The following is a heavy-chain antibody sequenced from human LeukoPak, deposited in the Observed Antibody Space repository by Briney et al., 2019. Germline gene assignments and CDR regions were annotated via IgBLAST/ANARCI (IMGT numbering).Heavy chain of an antibody. Sequence: PGGSLRLSCAASGFTFSSYAMSWVRQAPGKGLEWVSAISGSGGSTYYADSVKGRFTISRDNARNTLFLQMNSLRAEDTALYYCATSLRAWNSFDYWGQGTLITVSS. J-gene: IGHJ4*02. V-gene: IGHV3-23*01. CDR2: ISGSGGST. CDR3: ATSLRAWNSFDY. CDR1: GFTFSSYA. D-gene: IGHD3-16*02.